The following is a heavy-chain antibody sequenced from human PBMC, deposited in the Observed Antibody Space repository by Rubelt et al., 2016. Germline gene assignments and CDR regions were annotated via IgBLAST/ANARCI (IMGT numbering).Heavy chain of an antibody. Sequence: QVRLQQWGAGLLKPSETLSLTCAVYGGSFNDHYWSWIRQPPGKGLEWIGEINHSGNTNYNPSLKNRVTMSVDTSKSQFSPRLTSVTAADTAVYYCAREGMVRGELNFDYWGQGTMVTVSS. CDR1: GGSFNDHY. V-gene: IGHV4-34*02. J-gene: IGHJ4*03. CDR3: AREGMVRGELNFDY. CDR2: INHSGNT. D-gene: IGHD3-10*01.